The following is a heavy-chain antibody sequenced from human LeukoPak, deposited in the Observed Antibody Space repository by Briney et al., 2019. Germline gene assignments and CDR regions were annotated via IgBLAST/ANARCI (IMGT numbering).Heavy chain of an antibody. V-gene: IGHV3-7*01. Sequence: GGSLRLSCAASGFTFSSYWMSWVRQAPGKGLEWVANIKQDGSEKYYVDSVKGRFTISRDNAKNSLYLQMNSLRAEDTAVYYCARDGRRWELPHEGWFDPWGQGTLVTVSS. CDR1: GFTFSSYW. CDR3: ARDGRRWELPHEGWFDP. CDR2: IKQDGSEK. J-gene: IGHJ5*02. D-gene: IGHD1-26*01.